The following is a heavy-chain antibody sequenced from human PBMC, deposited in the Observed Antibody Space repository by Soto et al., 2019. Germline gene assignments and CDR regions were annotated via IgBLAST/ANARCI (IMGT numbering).Heavy chain of an antibody. J-gene: IGHJ5*02. V-gene: IGHV4-34*01. Sequence: SETLSLTCAVYGGSFSGYYWSWIRQPPGKGLEWIGEINHSGSTNYNPSLKSRVTISVDTSKNQFSLKLSSVTAADTAVYYCARGSSSSWYRGRNWFDPWGQGTLVTVSS. CDR1: GGSFSGYY. D-gene: IGHD6-13*01. CDR2: INHSGST. CDR3: ARGSSSSWYRGRNWFDP.